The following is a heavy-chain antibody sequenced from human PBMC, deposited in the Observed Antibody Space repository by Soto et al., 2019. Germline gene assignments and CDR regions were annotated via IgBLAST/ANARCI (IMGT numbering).Heavy chain of an antibody. Sequence: EVQLLESGGGLVQPGGSLRLSCAASGFTFSSYAMSWVRQAPGKGLEWVSSISGSGGSTYYADSVKGRFPISRENSKNTLYLQMNSLRAEDTAVYYCAKDVIAYYDSSGYYDAFDIWGQGTMVTVSS. CDR2: ISGSGGST. J-gene: IGHJ3*02. D-gene: IGHD3-22*01. V-gene: IGHV3-23*01. CDR3: AKDVIAYYDSSGYYDAFDI. CDR1: GFTFSSYA.